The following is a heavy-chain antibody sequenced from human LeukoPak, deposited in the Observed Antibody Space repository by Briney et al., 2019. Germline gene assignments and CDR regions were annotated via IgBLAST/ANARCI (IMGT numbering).Heavy chain of an antibody. Sequence: GGSLRLSCAASGFTFSNYGMSWVRQAPGKGLEWVSGISGSGDSTFYADSVKGRFTISRDNSKNTRYLQMNSLKTEDTAVYYCTTDSGPPSGYFDYWGQGTLVTVSS. V-gene: IGHV3-23*01. J-gene: IGHJ4*02. D-gene: IGHD1-26*01. CDR2: ISGSGDST. CDR1: GFTFSNYG. CDR3: TTDSGPPSGYFDY.